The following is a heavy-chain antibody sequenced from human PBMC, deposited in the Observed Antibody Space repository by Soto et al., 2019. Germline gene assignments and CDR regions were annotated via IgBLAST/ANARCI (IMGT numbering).Heavy chain of an antibody. D-gene: IGHD2-8*01. CDR2: ISGYNGDT. CDR1: GYTFTRYG. V-gene: IGHV1-18*01. J-gene: IGHJ6*02. Sequence: QGQLVQSGAEVKKPGASVKVSCKASGYTFTRYGISWVRQAPGQGLEWMGWISGYNGDTKYAQKFQGRVTMTIDTSPTTTYMELRIMTSDDTAVYYCAKNGQPPYYYYGMDVWGQGTTVTVSS. CDR3: AKNGQPPYYYYGMDV.